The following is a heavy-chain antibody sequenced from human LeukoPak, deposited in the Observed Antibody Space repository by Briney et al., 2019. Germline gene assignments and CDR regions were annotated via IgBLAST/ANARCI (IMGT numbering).Heavy chain of an antibody. CDR1: GFTFSSYA. Sequence: GGSLRLSCAASGFTFSSYAMSWVRQAPGKGLEWVSAISGSGGSTYYADSVKGRFTISRDNAKNSLYLQMNSLRAEDTAVYYCARAGSGRSPDWFDPWGQGTLVTVSS. V-gene: IGHV3-23*01. CDR2: ISGSGGST. CDR3: ARAGSGRSPDWFDP. J-gene: IGHJ5*02. D-gene: IGHD1-26*01.